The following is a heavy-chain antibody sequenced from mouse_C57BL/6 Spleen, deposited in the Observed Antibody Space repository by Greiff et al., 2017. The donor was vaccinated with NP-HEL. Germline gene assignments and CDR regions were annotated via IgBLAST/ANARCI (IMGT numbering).Heavy chain of an antibody. CDR2: INYDGSST. J-gene: IGHJ1*03. Sequence: EVNVVESEGGLVQPGSSMKLSCTASGFTFSDYYMAWVRQVPEKGLEWVANINYDGSSTYYLDSLKSRFIISRDNAKNILYLQMSSLKSEDTATYYCARDRAFITTVVATGYFDVWGTGTTVTVSS. D-gene: IGHD1-1*01. CDR1: GFTFSDYY. CDR3: ARDRAFITTVVATGYFDV. V-gene: IGHV5-16*01.